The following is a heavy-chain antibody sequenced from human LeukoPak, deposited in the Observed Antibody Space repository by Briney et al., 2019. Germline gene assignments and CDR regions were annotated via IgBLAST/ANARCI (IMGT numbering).Heavy chain of an antibody. V-gene: IGHV3-7*01. CDR2: IKQDGSAK. CDR1: GFTFSNYW. CDR3: AKDERFLEWFHFDY. Sequence: PGGSLRLSCAASGFTFSNYWMIWIRQAPGKGLERVANIKQDGSAKYYVDSVQGRFTISRDNSKNTLYLQMNSLRAEDTAVYYCAKDERFLEWFHFDYWGQGTLVTVSS. J-gene: IGHJ4*02. D-gene: IGHD3-3*01.